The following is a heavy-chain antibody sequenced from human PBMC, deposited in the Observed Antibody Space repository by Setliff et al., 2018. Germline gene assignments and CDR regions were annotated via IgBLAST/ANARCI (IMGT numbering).Heavy chain of an antibody. CDR1: GFTFSRYD. CDR3: ARGHCTTISCFLDH. V-gene: IGHV3-9*01. CDR2: IRAGSDNI. D-gene: IGHD2-8*01. Sequence: GGSLRLSCAASGFTFSRYDMHWVRQAPGKGLEWVSGIRAGSDNIAYADSVKGRFTISRDNAKNSLYLQLDSLRPDDTAFYYCARGHCTTISCFLDHWGQGIMVTVSS. J-gene: IGHJ4*02.